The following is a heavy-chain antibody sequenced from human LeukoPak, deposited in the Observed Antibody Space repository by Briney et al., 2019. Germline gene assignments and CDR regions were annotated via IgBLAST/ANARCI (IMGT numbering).Heavy chain of an antibody. CDR2: ISSSSSYI. Sequence: GGSLRLSCAASGFTFSSYSMNWVRQAPGKGLEWVSFISSSSSYIYYADSVKGRFTISRDNAKNSLYLQMNSLRAEDTAVYYCAREEGYSYGYPIDYWGQGTLVTVSS. CDR1: GFTFSSYS. V-gene: IGHV3-21*01. D-gene: IGHD5-18*01. CDR3: AREEGYSYGYPIDY. J-gene: IGHJ4*02.